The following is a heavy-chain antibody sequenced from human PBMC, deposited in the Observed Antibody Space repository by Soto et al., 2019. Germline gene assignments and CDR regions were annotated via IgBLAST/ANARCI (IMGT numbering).Heavy chain of an antibody. CDR3: ARGPVAATTFDY. V-gene: IGHV4-34*01. Sequence: ALETLSLRWGVEGGSISGYYGSWIRQPPGKGLEWIGEINHSGSTNYNPSLKSRVTISVDTSKNQFSLKLSSVTAADTAVYYCARGPVAATTFDYWGQGTLVTVSS. CDR1: GGSISGYY. J-gene: IGHJ4*02. D-gene: IGHD2-15*01. CDR2: INHSGST.